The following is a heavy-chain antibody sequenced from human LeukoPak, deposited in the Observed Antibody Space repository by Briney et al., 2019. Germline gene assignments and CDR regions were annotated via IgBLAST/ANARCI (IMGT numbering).Heavy chain of an antibody. J-gene: IGHJ3*02. CDR1: GYTFTSYG. CDR3: ATLHHIVVVPAAIELAFDI. CDR2: ISAYNGNT. D-gene: IGHD2-2*01. Sequence: ASVKVSCKASGYTFTSYGISWVRQAPGQGLEWMGWISAYNGNTNYAQKLQGRVTMTTDTSTSTAHMELRSLRSDDTAVYYCATLHHIVVVPAAIELAFDIWGQGTVVTVSS. V-gene: IGHV1-18*01.